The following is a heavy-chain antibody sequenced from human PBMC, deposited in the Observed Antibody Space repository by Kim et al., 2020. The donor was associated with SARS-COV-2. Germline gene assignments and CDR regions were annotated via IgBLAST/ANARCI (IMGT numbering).Heavy chain of an antibody. CDR1: GYSFTNYA. V-gene: IGHV7-4-1*02. CDR2: INTNTGNP. J-gene: IGHJ4*02. D-gene: IGHD6-13*01. CDR3: AGDIVPGYSSSWNPMGY. Sequence: ASVKVSCMASGYSFTNYAMNWVRQAPGQGLEWMGRINTNTGNPTYVQGFTGRFVFSLDTSVSAAYLQISSLKAADTAVYYCAGDIVPGYSSSWNPMGYWGQGTLITVSS.